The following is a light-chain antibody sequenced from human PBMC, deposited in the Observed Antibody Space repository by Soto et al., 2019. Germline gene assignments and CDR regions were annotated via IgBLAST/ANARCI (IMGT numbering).Light chain of an antibody. CDR3: QQYASSPLT. V-gene: IGKV3-20*01. J-gene: IGKJ4*01. CDR2: GES. Sequence: EIVLTQSPGTLSVSPRERATLSCRASQSVGRNYLAWYQQKPGQAPRLLIYGESSRSTDIPDSFSGSGSGTDFTLTISRLEPEDFVVYYCQQYASSPLTFGGGTKVETK. CDR1: QSVGRNY.